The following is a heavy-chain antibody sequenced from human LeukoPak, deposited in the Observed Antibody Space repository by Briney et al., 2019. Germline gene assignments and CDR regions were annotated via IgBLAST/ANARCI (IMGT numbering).Heavy chain of an antibody. V-gene: IGHV4-59*08. CDR2: IYYSGST. CDR3: ARHSYYYGSGSYPGGWFDP. Sequence: SETLSLTCTVSGGSISSYYWSWIRQPPGKGLEWIGYIYYSGSTNYNPSLKSRVTISVDTSKNQFSLKLSSVTAADTAVYYCARHSYYYGSGSYPGGWFDPWGQGTLVTVSS. J-gene: IGHJ5*02. CDR1: GGSISSYY. D-gene: IGHD3-10*01.